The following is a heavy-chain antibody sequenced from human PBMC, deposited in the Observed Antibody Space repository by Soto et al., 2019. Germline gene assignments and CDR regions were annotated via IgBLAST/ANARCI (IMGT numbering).Heavy chain of an antibody. V-gene: IGHV3-23*01. J-gene: IGHJ5*01. CDR1: GFTFSTNA. CDR2: ITGNSITT. Sequence: LRLSCAASGFTFSTNAMSWVRQAPGKGLEWVSAITGNSITTYYADSVRGRFIISRDNSKNTLYLQMNSLGVEDTAVYYCAKDHSWFDYWGRGTLVTVSS. CDR3: AKDHSWFDY.